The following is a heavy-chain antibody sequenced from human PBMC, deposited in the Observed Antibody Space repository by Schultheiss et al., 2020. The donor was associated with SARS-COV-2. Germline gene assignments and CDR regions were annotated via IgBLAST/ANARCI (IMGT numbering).Heavy chain of an antibody. J-gene: IGHJ4*02. CDR2: ISPNVGTA. Sequence: SVKVSCKASGYTFSSYAISWVRQAPGQGLEWMGGISPNVGTANYAQKLQGRVTITTDASTSTAYMELSSLRSEDTAVYYCARVGTNAIVRGVVGDYFDYWGQGTLVTVSS. CDR3: ARVGTNAIVRGVVGDYFDY. CDR1: GYTFSSYA. D-gene: IGHD3-10*01. V-gene: IGHV1-69*05.